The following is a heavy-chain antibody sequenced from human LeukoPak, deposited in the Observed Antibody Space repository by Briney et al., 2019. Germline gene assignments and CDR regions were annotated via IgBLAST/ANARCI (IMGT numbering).Heavy chain of an antibody. CDR3: ARLDCISNTCYNY. J-gene: IGHJ4*02. D-gene: IGHD3-10*01. CDR1: GDSITSDY. V-gene: IGHV4-59*08. CDR2: INYGGNS. Sequence: PSETLSLTCNVSGDSITSDYWSWIRQSPGKGPEWIGYINYGGNSDYNPPLNSRVTISVNRSKKQVSLKMRSMTAADTAVYYCARLDCISNTCYNYWAPGALVTVSS.